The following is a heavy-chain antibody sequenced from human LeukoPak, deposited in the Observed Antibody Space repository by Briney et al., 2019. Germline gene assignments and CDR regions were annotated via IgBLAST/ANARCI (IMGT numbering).Heavy chain of an antibody. V-gene: IGHV1-2*02. J-gene: IGHJ4*02. D-gene: IGHD3-10*01. CDR2: INLNSGGT. Sequence: GASVKVSCKASGYTFTGYYMHWVRQAPGQGLEWMGWINLNSGGTNYAQKFQGRVTMTRDTSISTAYMELSRLRSDDTAVYYCAITMVRGMINYFDYWGQGTLVTVSS. CDR1: GYTFTGYY. CDR3: AITMVRGMINYFDY.